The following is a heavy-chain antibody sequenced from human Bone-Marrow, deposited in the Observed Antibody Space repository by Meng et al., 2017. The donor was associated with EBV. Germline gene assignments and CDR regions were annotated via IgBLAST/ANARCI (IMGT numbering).Heavy chain of an antibody. Sequence: VQQGESWGASVQPGGSLKPSGAASGFTFSCSAMTWVRQASGKGLEWVGRIRSKANSYATAYAASVKGRFTISRDDSKNTLYLQMNSLRAEDTAVYYCANRLAGAFDYWGQGTLVTVSS. CDR2: IRSKANSYAT. J-gene: IGHJ4*02. V-gene: IGHV3-73*02. D-gene: IGHD1-14*01. CDR3: ANRLAGAFDY. CDR1: GFTFSCSA.